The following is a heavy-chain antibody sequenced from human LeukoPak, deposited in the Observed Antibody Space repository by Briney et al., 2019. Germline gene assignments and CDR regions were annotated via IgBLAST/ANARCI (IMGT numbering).Heavy chain of an antibody. J-gene: IGHJ4*02. D-gene: IGHD3-16*02. CDR1: GFTFSSYS. CDR2: ISSSSSTI. V-gene: IGHV3-48*01. CDR3: ARDSYDYVWGSYHYYFDY. Sequence: GGSLRLSCAASGFTFSSYSMNWVRQAPGKGLEWVSYISSSSSTIYYADSVKGRFTISRDNAKNSLYLQMNSLRAEDTAVYYCARDSYDYVWGSYHYYFDYWGQGTLVTVSS.